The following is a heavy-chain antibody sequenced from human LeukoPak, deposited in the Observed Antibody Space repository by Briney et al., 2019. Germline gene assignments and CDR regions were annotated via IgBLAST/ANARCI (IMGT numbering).Heavy chain of an antibody. D-gene: IGHD2-2*02. CDR2: IWYGGSNK. CDR1: GFTFSSYG. J-gene: IGHJ4*02. CDR3: AKDTARYCSSTSCYSFAFFDY. Sequence: PGGSLRLSCAASGFTFSSYGMHWVRQAPGKGLEWVAVIWYGGSNKYYADSVKGRFTISRDNSKNTLYLQMNSLRAEDTAVYYCAKDTARYCSSTSCYSFAFFDYWGQGTLVTVSS. V-gene: IGHV3-30*02.